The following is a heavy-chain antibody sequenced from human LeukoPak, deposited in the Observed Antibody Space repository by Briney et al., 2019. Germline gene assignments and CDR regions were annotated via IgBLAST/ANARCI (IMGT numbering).Heavy chain of an antibody. CDR1: GGTFSSYA. D-gene: IGHD5-18*01. V-gene: IGHV1-69*05. CDR3: ATSPLWLSAALDY. Sequence: ASVKVSCKASGGTFSSYAISWVRQAPGQGLEWMVGIIPIFGTANYAQKFQGRVMITTDESTSIAYMELSSLRSEDTAVYYCATSPLWLSAALDYWGQGTLVTVSS. J-gene: IGHJ4*02. CDR2: IIPIFGTA.